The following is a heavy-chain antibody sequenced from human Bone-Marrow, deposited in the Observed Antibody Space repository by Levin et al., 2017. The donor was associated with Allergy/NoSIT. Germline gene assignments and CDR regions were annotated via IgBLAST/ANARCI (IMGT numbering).Heavy chain of an antibody. Sequence: GGSLRLSCAASGFTFSSYWMHWVRQVPGKGLVWVSRIKSDGSLTNYADVVKGRFIISRDNVNNTLHLQMNSLRADDTAVYYCARVGAVAGTHDSWGPGTLVSVSS. CDR1: GFTFSSYW. CDR2: IKSDGSLT. J-gene: IGHJ4*02. V-gene: IGHV3-74*01. D-gene: IGHD6-19*01. CDR3: ARVGAVAGTHDS.